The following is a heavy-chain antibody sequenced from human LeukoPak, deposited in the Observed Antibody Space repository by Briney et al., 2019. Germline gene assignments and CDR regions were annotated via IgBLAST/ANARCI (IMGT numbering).Heavy chain of an antibody. J-gene: IGHJ6*03. Sequence: GGSLRLSCAASGFTFSSYSMNWVRQAPGKGLEWVSSISSSSSYIYYADSVKGRFTISRDNAKNSLYLQMNSLRAEDTAVYYCARGGGYEAQYYYYYMDVWGKGTTVTISS. D-gene: IGHD5-12*01. CDR2: ISSSSSYI. V-gene: IGHV3-21*01. CDR1: GFTFSSYS. CDR3: ARGGGYEAQYYYYYMDV.